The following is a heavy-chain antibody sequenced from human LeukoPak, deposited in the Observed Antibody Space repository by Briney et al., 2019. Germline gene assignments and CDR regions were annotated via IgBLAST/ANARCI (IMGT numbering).Heavy chain of an antibody. CDR3: ARDREVLRGVIMTGFDY. Sequence: SQTLSLTCVIVGDSVSSNSAAWNWIRQSPSRGLEWLGRTYYRSKWYNDFAPSVKSRISINPDTSKNHFSLQLNSVTPEDTAIYYCARDREVLRGVIMTGFDYWDQGNMVTV. CDR2: TYYRSKWYN. V-gene: IGHV6-1*01. CDR1: GDSVSSNSAA. J-gene: IGHJ4*02. D-gene: IGHD3-10*01.